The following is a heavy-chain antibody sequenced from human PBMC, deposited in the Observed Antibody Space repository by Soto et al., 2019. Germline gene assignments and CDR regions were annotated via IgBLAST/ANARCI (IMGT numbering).Heavy chain of an antibody. J-gene: IGHJ4*02. D-gene: IGHD3-22*01. Sequence: SETLSLTCAVYGGSFSGYYWSWIRQPPGKGLEWIGEINHSGSTNYNPSLKSRVTISVDNAKNSLYLQMNSLRAEDTAVYYCARPTYYYDSSGPPAYWGQGTLVTVSS. V-gene: IGHV4-34*01. CDR1: GGSFSGYY. CDR2: INHSGST. CDR3: ARPTYYYDSSGPPAY.